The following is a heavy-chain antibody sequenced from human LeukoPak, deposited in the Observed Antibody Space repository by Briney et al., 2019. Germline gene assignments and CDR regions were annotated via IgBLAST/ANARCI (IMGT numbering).Heavy chain of an antibody. V-gene: IGHV1-69*04. CDR3: ARDGERAAAGYYYYGMDV. CDR2: IIPILGIA. J-gene: IGHJ6*02. D-gene: IGHD6-13*01. Sequence: SVKVSYKASGGTFSSYAISWVRQAPGQGLEWMGRIIPILGIANYAQKFQGRVTITADKSTSTAYMELSSLRSEDTAVYYCARDGERAAAGYYYYGMDVWGQGTTVTVSS. CDR1: GGTFSSYA.